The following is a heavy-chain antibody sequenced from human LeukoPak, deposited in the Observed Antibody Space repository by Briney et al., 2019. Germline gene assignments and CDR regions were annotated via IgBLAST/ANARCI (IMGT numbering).Heavy chain of an antibody. V-gene: IGHV3-13*01. D-gene: IGHD5-18*01. Sequence: PGGSLRLSCAASGFTFSSFDMHWVRLTTGRGLEWVSGIGIAGDTYSPGSVKGRFTISRENAKNSLYLQMNNLRAEDTAIYYCAKADLPGYSLDYWGQGILVTVSS. J-gene: IGHJ4*02. CDR2: IGIAGDT. CDR3: AKADLPGYSLDY. CDR1: GFTFSSFD.